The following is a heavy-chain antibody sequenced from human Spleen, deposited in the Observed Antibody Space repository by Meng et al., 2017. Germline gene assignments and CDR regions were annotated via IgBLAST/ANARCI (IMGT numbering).Heavy chain of an antibody. V-gene: IGHV3-23*01. CDR1: GFTFSSYA. CDR2: IGKTGGDT. CDR3: AKEYDILTDLHYDW. J-gene: IGHJ4*02. D-gene: IGHD3-9*01. Sequence: GESLKISCAVSGFTFSSYAMSWARQAPGKGLEWVSTIGKTGGDTYYADSVKGRFTISRDNSKNTLYLQINSLRAEDTAVYFCAKEYDILTDLHYDWWGQGTLVTVSS.